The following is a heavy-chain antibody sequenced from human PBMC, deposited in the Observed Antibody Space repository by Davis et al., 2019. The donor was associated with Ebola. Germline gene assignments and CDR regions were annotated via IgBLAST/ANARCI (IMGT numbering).Heavy chain of an antibody. J-gene: IGHJ4*02. V-gene: IGHV3-11*04. CDR3: ARAPYSTVTTYTDY. D-gene: IGHD4-17*01. CDR2: ISSSGSTI. CDR1: GFTFSDYY. Sequence: PGGSLRLSCAASGFTFSDYYMSWIRQAPGKGLEWVSYISSSGSTIYYADSVKGRFTISRDNAKNSLYLQMNSLRAEDTAVYYCARAPYSTVTTYTDYWGQGTLVTVSS.